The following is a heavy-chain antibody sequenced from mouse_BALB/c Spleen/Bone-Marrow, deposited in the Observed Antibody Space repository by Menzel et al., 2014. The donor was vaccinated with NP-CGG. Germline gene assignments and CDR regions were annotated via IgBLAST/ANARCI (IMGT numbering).Heavy chain of an antibody. V-gene: IGHV1S26*01. D-gene: IGHD1-1*01. CDR2: INPSSGYT. CDR3: ARSGRLLLYPYVGH. CDR1: GYTFTSYT. Sequence: VLLVESGAELPRPGASAQMSCKASGYTFTSYTMHWVKQRPGQGLEWIGYINPSSGYTNYNQKFKDKATLTADKSSSTAYMQLSSLTSEDSAVYYCARSGRLLLYPYVGHWGQGT. J-gene: IGHJ2*01.